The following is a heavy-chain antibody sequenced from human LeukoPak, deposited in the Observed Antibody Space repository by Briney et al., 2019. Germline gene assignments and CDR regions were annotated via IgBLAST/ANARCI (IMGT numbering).Heavy chain of an antibody. V-gene: IGHV3-23*01. CDR3: AKFGGSGWYYPQELHFDY. Sequence: GGSLRLSCAASGFTFSSHAMRYVRQAPGKGLEWVSAIIGSGGSTYYADSVKGRFTISRDNSKNTLYLQMNSLRAEDTAVYYCAKFGGSGWYYPQELHFDYWGQGTLVTVSS. CDR2: IIGSGGST. D-gene: IGHD6-19*01. CDR1: GFTFSSHA. J-gene: IGHJ4*02.